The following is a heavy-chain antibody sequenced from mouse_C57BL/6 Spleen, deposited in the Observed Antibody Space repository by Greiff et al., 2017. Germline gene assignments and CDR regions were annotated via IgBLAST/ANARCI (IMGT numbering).Heavy chain of an antibody. CDR3: ARGGYGSESLDY. CDR1: GFSLTSYG. CDR2: IWSGGST. Sequence: QVQLQQSGPGLVQPSQSLSITCTVSGFSLTSYGVHWVRQSPGKGLEWLGVIWSGGSTDYNAAFISKLSISKDNSKSQVFFKMNGLQADDTAIYYCARGGYGSESLDYWGKGTTLTVSS. J-gene: IGHJ2*01. D-gene: IGHD1-1*01. V-gene: IGHV2-2*01.